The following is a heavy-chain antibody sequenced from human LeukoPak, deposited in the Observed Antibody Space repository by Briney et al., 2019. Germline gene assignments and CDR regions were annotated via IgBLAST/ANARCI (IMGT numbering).Heavy chain of an antibody. D-gene: IGHD6-25*01. Sequence: SETLSLTCAVHGASFSGYSWSWIRQSPGRVLEWIGEVNRVGYTIYNPSLKSRVSISIDTSTTQFSLRLTSVTVADTAVYFCARERVVSDYNWFDPWGQGTLVTVSS. J-gene: IGHJ5*02. CDR2: VNRVGYT. CDR1: GASFSGYS. CDR3: ARERVVSDYNWFDP. V-gene: IGHV4-34*01.